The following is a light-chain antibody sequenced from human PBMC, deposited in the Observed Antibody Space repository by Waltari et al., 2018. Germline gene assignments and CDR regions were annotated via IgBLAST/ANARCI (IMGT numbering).Light chain of an antibody. CDR1: QNINTW. V-gene: IGKV1-5*03. CDR3: LQYNGSPRT. J-gene: IGKJ1*01. Sequence: DIQMTQSPSTLSASVGDRVTITCRASQNINTWLAWHQQKPGKAPKLLIYKASSLESGVPSRFSGSGSGTEFTLTISSLQPDDFANYYCLQYNGSPRTFGQGTKVEVK. CDR2: KAS.